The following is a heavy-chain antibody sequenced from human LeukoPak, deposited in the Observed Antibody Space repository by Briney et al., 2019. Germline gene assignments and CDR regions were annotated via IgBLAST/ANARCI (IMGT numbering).Heavy chain of an antibody. CDR1: GGSFSGYY. J-gene: IGHJ4*02. D-gene: IGHD1-26*01. CDR3: ARGQSIVGATGDY. CDR2: INHSGST. V-gene: IGHV4-34*01. Sequence: SETLYVTCAVYGGSFSGYYWSWIRQPPGKGLEWIGEINHSGSTNYNPSLKSRVTMSVDTSKNQFSLKLSSVTAADTAVYYCARGQSIVGATGDYWGQGTLVTVSS.